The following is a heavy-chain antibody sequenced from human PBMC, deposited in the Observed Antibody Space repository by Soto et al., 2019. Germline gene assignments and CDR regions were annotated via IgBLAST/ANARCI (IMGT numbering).Heavy chain of an antibody. CDR1: GFTFSSYG. Sequence: GGSLRLSCAASGFTFSSYGMHWVRQAPGKGLEWVSVISYDGSNKYYADSVKGRFTISRDNSKNTLYLQMNSLRAEDTAVYYCAKDRYSISWPNSPVLDYWGQGTLVTVSS. D-gene: IGHD6-13*01. J-gene: IGHJ4*02. V-gene: IGHV3-30*18. CDR2: ISYDGSNK. CDR3: AKDRYSISWPNSPVLDY.